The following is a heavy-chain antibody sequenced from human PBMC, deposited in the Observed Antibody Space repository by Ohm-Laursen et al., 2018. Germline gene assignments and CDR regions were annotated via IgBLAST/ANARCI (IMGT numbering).Heavy chain of an antibody. D-gene: IGHD6-19*01. V-gene: IGHV4-34*01. CDR3: ARGFSGWWGRIDY. CDR2: INHSRST. J-gene: IGHJ4*02. CDR1: GGSFSGYY. Sequence: PGTLSLTCLVYGGSFSGYYWNWIRQPPGKGLEWIGEINHSRSTKYNSSFKSRVTISVDTSKNQFSLKLSSVTAADTAVYYCARGFSGWWGRIDYWGQGILVTVSS.